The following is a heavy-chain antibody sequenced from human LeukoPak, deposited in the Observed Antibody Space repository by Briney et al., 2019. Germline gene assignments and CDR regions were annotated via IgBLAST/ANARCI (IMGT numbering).Heavy chain of an antibody. Sequence: GESPKVSCKGSGYSCTSYWIGRVRQMPAKGLEWVGIIYPGDSDTRYSPSFQGQVTISADKSISTAYLQWSSLKASDTAMYYCARPGYCSGGSCANWFDPWGQGSLVTVSS. V-gene: IGHV5-51*01. CDR3: ARPGYCSGGSCANWFDP. CDR1: GYSCTSYW. CDR2: IYPGDSDT. D-gene: IGHD2-15*01. J-gene: IGHJ5*02.